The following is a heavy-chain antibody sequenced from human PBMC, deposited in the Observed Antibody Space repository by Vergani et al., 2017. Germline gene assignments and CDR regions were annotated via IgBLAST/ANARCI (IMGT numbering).Heavy chain of an antibody. CDR2: VISFFGTA. J-gene: IGHJ3*02. Sequence: QVQLVQSGAEVKKPGSSVKVSCKASGGTFSIYAISWVRQAPGQGVEWMGRVISFFGTANYAQKFQGRLTITADESTITAYMELSSLRSEDTAVYYCAREHDDGDYYAFDIWGQGTMVTVSS. D-gene: IGHD4-17*01. CDR3: AREHDDGDYYAFDI. V-gene: IGHV1-69*18. CDR1: GGTFSIYA.